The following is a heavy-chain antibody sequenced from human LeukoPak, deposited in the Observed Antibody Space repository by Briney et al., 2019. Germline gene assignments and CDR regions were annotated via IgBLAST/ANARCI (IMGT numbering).Heavy chain of an antibody. D-gene: IGHD6-13*01. CDR3: ARDPGSSFSWFDP. Sequence: GGSLRLSCAASGFTFSSYWMHWVRHAPGKGLVWVSRINSDGSSTSYADSVKGQFTISRDNAKNTLYLQMNSLRAEDTAVYYCARDPGSSFSWFDPWGQGTLVTVSS. V-gene: IGHV3-74*01. J-gene: IGHJ5*02. CDR2: INSDGSST. CDR1: GFTFSSYW.